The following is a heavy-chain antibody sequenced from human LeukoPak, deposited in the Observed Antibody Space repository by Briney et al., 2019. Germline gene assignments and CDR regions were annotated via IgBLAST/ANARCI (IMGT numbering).Heavy chain of an antibody. CDR1: GGSISSSSYY. J-gene: IGHJ4*02. Sequence: SETLSLTCTVSGGSISSSSYYWGWIRQPPGKGLEWIGSIYYSGSTYYNPSLKSRVTISVDTSKNQFSLKLSSVTAAGTAVYYCARHVPPRTVNPPFDYWGQGTLVTVSS. V-gene: IGHV4-39*01. CDR3: ARHVPPRTVNPPFDY. D-gene: IGHD1-14*01. CDR2: IYYSGST.